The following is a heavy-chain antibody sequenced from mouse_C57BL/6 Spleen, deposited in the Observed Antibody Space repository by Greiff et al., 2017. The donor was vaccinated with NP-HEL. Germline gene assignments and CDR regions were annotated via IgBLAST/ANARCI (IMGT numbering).Heavy chain of an antibody. CDR2: IYPGGGGT. J-gene: IGHJ4*01. D-gene: IGHD3-2*02. CDR3: AGEDRLWFAMDY. CDR1: GYTFTSYW. V-gene: IGHV1-53*01. Sequence: QVQLKQSGTELVKPGASVKLSCKASGYTFTSYWMRWVKQRPGQGLEWIGNIYPGGGGTNYNEKFKSKATLTVDKSSSTAYMQLSSLTSEDSAVYDCAGEDRLWFAMDYWGQGTSVTVSS.